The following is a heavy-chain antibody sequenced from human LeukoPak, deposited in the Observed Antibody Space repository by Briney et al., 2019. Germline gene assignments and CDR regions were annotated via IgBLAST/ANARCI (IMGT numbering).Heavy chain of an antibody. J-gene: IGHJ4*02. CDR3: ARVGYYSGYEPPIAPDY. V-gene: IGHV1-46*01. Sequence: ASVKVSCKASGYTFTSYGISWVRQAPGQGLEWMGIINPSGGSTSYAQKFQGRVTMTRDMSMSTVYMELSSLRSEDTAVYYCARVGYYSGYEPPIAPDYWGQGTLVTVSS. CDR1: GYTFTSYG. D-gene: IGHD5-12*01. CDR2: INPSGGST.